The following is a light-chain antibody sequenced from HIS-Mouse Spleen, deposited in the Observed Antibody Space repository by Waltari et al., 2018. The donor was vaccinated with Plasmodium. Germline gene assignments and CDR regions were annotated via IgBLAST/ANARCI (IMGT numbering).Light chain of an antibody. Sequence: SYELTQPPSVSVSPGQTARITCPGDALPKKYAYWYKQKSGQAPVLVIYEDSKRPPGIPERFSGSSSGTMATLTISGAQAMDEADYYCQAWDSSTVVFGGGTKLTVL. CDR1: ALPKKY. CDR3: QAWDSSTVV. CDR2: EDS. J-gene: IGLJ2*01. V-gene: IGLV3-10*01.